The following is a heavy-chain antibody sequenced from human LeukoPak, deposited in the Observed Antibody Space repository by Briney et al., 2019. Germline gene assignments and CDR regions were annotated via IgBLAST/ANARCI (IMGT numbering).Heavy chain of an antibody. V-gene: IGHV1-24*01. J-gene: IGHJ4*02. CDR2: FDPEDGET. D-gene: IGHD6-13*01. CDR1: GYTLTELS. Sequence: ASVKVSCKVSGYTLTELSMHWVRQAPGKGLEWMGGFDPEDGETIYAQKFQGRVTVTEDTSTDTAYMELSSLRSEDTAVYYCATDQGRGAAAGLFDYWGQGTLVTVSS. CDR3: ATDQGRGAAAGLFDY.